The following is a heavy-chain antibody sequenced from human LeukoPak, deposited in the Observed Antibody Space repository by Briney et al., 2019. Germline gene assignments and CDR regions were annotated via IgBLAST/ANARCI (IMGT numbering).Heavy chain of an antibody. CDR2: IYYSGST. CDR1: GGSISSYY. Sequence: PETLSLTCTVSGGSISSYYWSWIRQPPGKGLEWIGYIYYSGSTNYNPSLKSRVTISVDTSKNQFSLKLSSVTAADTAVYYCASSPREYFQHWGQGTLVTVSS. V-gene: IGHV4-59*08. CDR3: ASSPREYFQH. J-gene: IGHJ1*01.